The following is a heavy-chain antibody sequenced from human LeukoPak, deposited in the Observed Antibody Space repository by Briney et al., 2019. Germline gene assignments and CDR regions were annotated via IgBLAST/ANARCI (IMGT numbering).Heavy chain of an antibody. CDR1: GFTFSSYG. CDR3: ANGGIAAAGDLYFDY. V-gene: IGHV3-33*06. CDR2: IWYDGSNK. J-gene: IGHJ4*02. Sequence: GGSLRLSCAASGFTFSSYGMHWVRQAPGKGLEWVAVIWYDGSNKYYADSVKGRVTIARDNSKNTLYLQMNSLRAEDTAVYYCANGGIAAAGDLYFDYWGQGTLVTVSS. D-gene: IGHD6-13*01.